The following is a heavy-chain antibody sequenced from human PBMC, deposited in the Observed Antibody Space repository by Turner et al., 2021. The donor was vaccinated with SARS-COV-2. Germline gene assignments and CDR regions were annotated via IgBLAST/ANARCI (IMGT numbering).Heavy chain of an antibody. V-gene: IGHV3-30*18. CDR2: ISYDGNNQ. CDR3: AKDRSFRGGTYLFDY. CDR1: GFTLRSYG. J-gene: IGHJ4*02. D-gene: IGHD1-26*01. Sequence: QVHLVESGGGVVQPGRSLRLSCAASGFTLRSYGMPWVRQAPGKGLEWVSIISYDGNNQDYADSVKGRITISRDNSKNTLYLQMNSLRAEDTAVYYCAKDRSFRGGTYLFDYWGQGTLVTVSS.